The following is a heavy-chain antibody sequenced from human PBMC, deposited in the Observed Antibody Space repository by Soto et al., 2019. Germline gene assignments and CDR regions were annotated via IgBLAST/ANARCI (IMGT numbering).Heavy chain of an antibody. CDR1: GFTFTNYA. Sequence: GGSLRLSCAASGFTFTNYAMNWVRQAPGKGPEWASFISSSGNGTYYADSVKGRFTISRDNSKNTLYLQMNNLRAEDTAIYYCAKRFFGSGSPPGAFDVWGQGTMVTVSS. D-gene: IGHD3-10*01. J-gene: IGHJ3*01. CDR2: ISSSGNGT. CDR3: AKRFFGSGSPPGAFDV. V-gene: IGHV3-23*01.